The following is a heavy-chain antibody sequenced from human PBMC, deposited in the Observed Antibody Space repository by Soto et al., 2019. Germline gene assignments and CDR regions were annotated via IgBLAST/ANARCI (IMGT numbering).Heavy chain of an antibody. J-gene: IGHJ6*02. CDR3: ARDGTLNCGGDCSLYYYYGMDV. CDR1: GYTFTSYY. Sequence: ASVKVSCKASGYTFTSYYMHWVRQAPGQGLEWMGIINPSGGSTSYAQKFQGRVTMTRDTSTSTVYMELSSLRSEDTAVYYCARDGTLNCGGDCSLYYYYGMDVWGQGTTVTVS. V-gene: IGHV1-46*01. CDR2: INPSGGST. D-gene: IGHD2-21*02.